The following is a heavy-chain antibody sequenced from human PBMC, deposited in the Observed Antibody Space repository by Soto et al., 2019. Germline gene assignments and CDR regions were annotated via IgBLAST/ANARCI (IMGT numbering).Heavy chain of an antibody. CDR2: ISSSSGST. Sequence: QVQLVESGGGLVKPGGSLRLSCAASGFTFSDYYMSWIRQAPGKGLEYISYISSSSGSTNYADSVKGRFTISRDNAKNSLYLQMRSLRAEDTAVYYCARDRGGYDRLYYYHGMDVWGQGTTVTVSS. D-gene: IGHD5-12*01. CDR1: GFTFSDYY. J-gene: IGHJ6*02. CDR3: ARDRGGYDRLYYYHGMDV. V-gene: IGHV3-11*06.